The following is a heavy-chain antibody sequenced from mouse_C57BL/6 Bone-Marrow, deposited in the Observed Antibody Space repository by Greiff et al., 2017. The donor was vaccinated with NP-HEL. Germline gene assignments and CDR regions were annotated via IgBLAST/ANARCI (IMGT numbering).Heavy chain of an antibody. Sequence: DVKLQESGPGLVKPSQSLSLTCSVTGYSITSGYYWNWIRQFPGNKLEWMGYISYDGSNNYNPSLKNRISITRDTSKNQFFLKLNSVTTEDTATYYCARAPLDYWGQGTTLTVSS. CDR3: ARAPLDY. V-gene: IGHV3-6*01. CDR2: ISYDGSN. D-gene: IGHD6-1*01. CDR1: GYSITSGYY. J-gene: IGHJ2*01.